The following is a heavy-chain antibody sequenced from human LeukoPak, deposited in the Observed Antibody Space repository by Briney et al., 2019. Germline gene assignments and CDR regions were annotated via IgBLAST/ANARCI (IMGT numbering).Heavy chain of an antibody. Sequence: PSETLSLTCTVSGGSISSSSYYWSWIRQPPGKGLEWIGSIYYSGSTYYNPSLKSRVTISVDTSKNQFSLKLSSVTAADTAVYYCARDSIAVATIDYWGQGTLVTVSS. CDR1: GGSISSSSYY. V-gene: IGHV4-39*02. CDR2: IYYSGST. D-gene: IGHD6-19*01. CDR3: ARDSIAVATIDY. J-gene: IGHJ4*02.